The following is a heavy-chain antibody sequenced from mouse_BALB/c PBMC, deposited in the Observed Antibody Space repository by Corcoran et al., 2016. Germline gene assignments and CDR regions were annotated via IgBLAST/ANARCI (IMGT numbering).Heavy chain of an antibody. CDR2: ISCYNGAT. J-gene: IGHJ2*01. D-gene: IGHD2-4*01. V-gene: IGHV1S34*01. CDR1: GYSFTGYY. CDR3: ARRDYDFPYFDY. Sequence: LVKTGASVKISCKASGYSFTGYYMHWVKQSHGKSLEWIGYISCYNGATSYNQKFKGKATFTVDKSSSTAYMQFNSLTSEDSAVYYCARRDYDFPYFDYWGQGTTLTVSS.